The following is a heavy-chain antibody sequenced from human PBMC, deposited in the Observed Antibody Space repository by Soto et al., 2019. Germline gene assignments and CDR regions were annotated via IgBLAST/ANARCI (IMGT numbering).Heavy chain of an antibody. CDR3: TRIEKGSATYT. J-gene: IGHJ5*02. Sequence: QVTLKESGPVLVKPTETLTLTCTVSGFSLSNTRMGVSRIRKPPGKALEWLAHIFSNDEKSYSTSLKSRLTISKDTSKSQVVLSMTNMDPVDTATYYCTRIEKGSATYTWGQGTLVTVSS. D-gene: IGHD3-10*01. V-gene: IGHV2-26*01. CDR2: IFSNDEK. CDR1: GFSLSNTRMG.